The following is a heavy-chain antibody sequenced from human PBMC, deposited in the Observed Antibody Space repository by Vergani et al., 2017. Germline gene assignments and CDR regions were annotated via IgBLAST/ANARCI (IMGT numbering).Heavy chain of an antibody. D-gene: IGHD1-26*01. CDR3: AKEGEHDAFDI. CDR2: ISYDGSNK. CDR1: GFTFSSYG. J-gene: IGHJ3*02. Sequence: QVQLVESGGGVVQPGRSLRLSCAASGFTFSSYGMHWVRQAPGKGLEWVAVISYDGSNKCYADSVTGRFTISSDNSKNTLYLQMNSLRAEDTAVYYCAKEGEHDAFDIWGQGTMVTVSS. V-gene: IGHV3-30*18.